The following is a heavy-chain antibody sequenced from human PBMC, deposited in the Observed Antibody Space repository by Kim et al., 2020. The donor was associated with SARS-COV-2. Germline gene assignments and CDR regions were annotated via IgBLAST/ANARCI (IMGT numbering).Heavy chain of an antibody. J-gene: IGHJ5*02. Sequence: SIYYADSVKGRFTISRDNSKNTLYLQMSSLRAEDTAVYYCVKAYCGGDCPWGQGTLVTVSS. V-gene: IGHV3-64D*06. D-gene: IGHD2-21*02. CDR3: VKAYCGGDCP. CDR2: SI.